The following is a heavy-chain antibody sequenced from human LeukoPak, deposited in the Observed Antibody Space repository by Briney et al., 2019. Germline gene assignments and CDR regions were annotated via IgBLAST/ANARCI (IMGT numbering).Heavy chain of an antibody. CDR2: IIPIFGTA. CDR3: ARGQWDGYYYYYYYMDV. Sequence: SVKVSCKASGGTFSSYAISWVRQAPGQGLEWMGGIIPIFGTANYAQKFQGRVTITADESTSTAYMELSSLRSEDTAVYYCARGQWDGYYYYYYYMDVWGKGTTVTISS. J-gene: IGHJ6*03. D-gene: IGHD1-26*01. V-gene: IGHV1-69*13. CDR1: GGTFSSYA.